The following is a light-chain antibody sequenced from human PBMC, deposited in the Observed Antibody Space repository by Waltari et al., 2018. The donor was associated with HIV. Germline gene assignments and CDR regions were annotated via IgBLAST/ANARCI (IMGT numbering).Light chain of an antibody. J-gene: IGLJ3*02. CDR3: QSYDNSLSGHWG. CDR1: SSNIVAGSD. CDR2: GNT. V-gene: IGLV1-40*01. Sequence: QSVLTQPPSLSGAPGQRVTISCTGSSSNIVAGSDVHWYQQLPGTAPKLLIYGNTNRPSGVPDRFSASKSGTSASLAITGLQAEDEGTYYCQSYDNSLSGHWGFGGGTKLTVL.